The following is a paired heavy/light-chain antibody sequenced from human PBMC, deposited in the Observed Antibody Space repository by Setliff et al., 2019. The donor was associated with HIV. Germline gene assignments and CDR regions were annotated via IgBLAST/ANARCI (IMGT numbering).Heavy chain of an antibody. V-gene: IGHV1-2*02. CDR3: AKEGSRVARPWWLDP. Sequence: QLQLVQSGAEVKKPGASVTLSCKTSGYPFSDYYIHWVRLAPGQGLEWMGWINPDSGGPNYAQKFQERVTMTRDTSTNTVYMELNRLTSDDTAIYYCAKEGSRVARPWWLDPWGQGTLVTVSS. J-gene: IGHJ5*02. CDR2: INPDSGGP. D-gene: IGHD6-6*01. CDR1: GYPFSDYY.
Light chain of an antibody. Sequence: DIVMTQSPDSLAVSLGERATINCKSSQSILYNSNNKNYLAWYQLKPGQPPKLLIYWASTRESGVPDRFSGSGSGTDFTLTISSLQAEDVAVYYCQQYYSLPPLTFGGGTKVEIK. CDR1: QSILYNSNNKNY. CDR3: QQYYSLPPLT. CDR2: WAS. V-gene: IGKV4-1*01. J-gene: IGKJ4*01.